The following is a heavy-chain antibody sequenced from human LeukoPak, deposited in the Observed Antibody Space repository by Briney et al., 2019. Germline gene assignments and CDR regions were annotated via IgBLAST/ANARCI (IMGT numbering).Heavy chain of an antibody. Sequence: GGSLRLSCAASGFTFSTYSMNWVRQAPGKGLEWVSYISRSSSDIYYADSVKGRFTISRDNAKNSLYLQMNSLRAEDTAVYYCARDWPRYCSGGSCYFYFDLWGRGTLVTVSS. D-gene: IGHD2-15*01. CDR1: GFTFSTYS. V-gene: IGHV3-48*01. J-gene: IGHJ2*01. CDR2: ISRSSSDI. CDR3: ARDWPRYCSGGSCYFYFDL.